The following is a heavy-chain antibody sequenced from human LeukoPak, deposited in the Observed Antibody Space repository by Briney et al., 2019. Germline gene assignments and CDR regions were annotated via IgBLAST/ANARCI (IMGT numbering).Heavy chain of an antibody. D-gene: IGHD5-18*01. CDR2: IYYSGST. CDR1: GGSISSYY. V-gene: IGHV4-59*13. CDR3: ARVLGGYSYGSDY. Sequence: SETLSLTCTVSGGSISSYYWSWIRHPPGKGLEWIGYIYYSGSTNYNPSLKSRVTISVDTSKNQFSLKLSSVTAADTAVYYCARVLGGYSYGSDYWGQGTLVTVSS. J-gene: IGHJ4*02.